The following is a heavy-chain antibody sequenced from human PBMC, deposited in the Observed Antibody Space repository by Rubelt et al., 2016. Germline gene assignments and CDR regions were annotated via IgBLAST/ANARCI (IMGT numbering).Heavy chain of an antibody. CDR1: GGSISSGGYY. J-gene: IGHJ6*02. Sequence: QLQLQESGPGLVKPSQTLSLTCTVSGGSISSGGYYYSWIRQHPVKGLEWIGYIYYSGNPYYNPSPRVRVTISVDTLKTQVALKVGSVNAADTAVYYCARAPEVIGWLYYYYGMDVWGQGTTVTVSS. CDR3: ARAPEVIGWLYYYYGMDV. CDR2: IYYSGNP. V-gene: IGHV4-31*03. D-gene: IGHD2-21*01.